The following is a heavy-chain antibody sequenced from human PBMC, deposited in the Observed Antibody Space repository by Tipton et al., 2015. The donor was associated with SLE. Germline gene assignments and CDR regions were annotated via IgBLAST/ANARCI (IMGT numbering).Heavy chain of an antibody. CDR2: IYYSGST. V-gene: IGHV4-59*01. CDR3: ARETAGDASSCYGMDV. J-gene: IGHJ6*02. Sequence: TLSLTCTVSGGSISSYYWSWIRQPPGKGLEWIGYIYYSGSTNYNPSLKSRVTISVDTSKNQFSLNLSSVTAADTAVYYCARETAGDASSCYGMDVWGQGTTVTVSS. D-gene: IGHD6-13*01. CDR1: GGSISSYY.